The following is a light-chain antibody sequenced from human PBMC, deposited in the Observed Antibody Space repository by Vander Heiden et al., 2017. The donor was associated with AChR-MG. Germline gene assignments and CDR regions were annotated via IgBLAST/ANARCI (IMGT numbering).Light chain of an antibody. CDR2: EAS. Sequence: DIVLTPSPVTVSLSPGERATLSCSASQSVSSSLAVYQLKPGQAPRLLIYEASSRATGIPARFSASGSVTDFTLTISSLEPEDFAVYYCQQRSNWPRITFGQVTRLEI. V-gene: IGKV3-11*01. J-gene: IGKJ5*01. CDR3: QQRSNWPRIT. CDR1: QSVSSS.